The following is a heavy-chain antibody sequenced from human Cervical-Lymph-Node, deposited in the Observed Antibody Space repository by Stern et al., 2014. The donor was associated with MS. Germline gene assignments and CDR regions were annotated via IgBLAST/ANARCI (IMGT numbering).Heavy chain of an antibody. CDR3: ARDPWVGDY. Sequence: QVQLVQSGGEVKKPGASVKVSCRASGYTFSSYGISWMRQAPGQGLEWMGWIGTYNGDTNYAQKFQGRVTMTTDTLTRTVYMELRSLRSDDTAVYYCARDPWVGDYWGQGTLVTVSS. V-gene: IGHV1-18*01. CDR2: IGTYNGDT. D-gene: IGHD1-26*01. J-gene: IGHJ4*02. CDR1: GYTFSSYG.